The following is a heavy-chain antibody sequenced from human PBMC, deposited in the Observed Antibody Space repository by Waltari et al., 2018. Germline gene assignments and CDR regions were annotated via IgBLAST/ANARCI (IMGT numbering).Heavy chain of an antibody. CDR3: TRDQSEWELLHYYYYMDV. V-gene: IGHV3-49*04. CDR2: IRSKAYGGTT. Sequence: EVQLVESGGGLVQPGRSLRLSCTASGFTFGDYAMSWVRQAPGKGLEWVGFIRSKAYGGTTEYAASVKGRFTISRDDSKSIAYLQMNSLKTEDTAVYYCTRDQSEWELLHYYYYMDVWGKGTTVTVSS. CDR1: GFTFGDYA. D-gene: IGHD1-26*01. J-gene: IGHJ6*03.